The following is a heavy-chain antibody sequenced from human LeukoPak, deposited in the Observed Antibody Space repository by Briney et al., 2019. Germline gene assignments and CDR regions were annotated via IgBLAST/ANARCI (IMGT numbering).Heavy chain of an antibody. CDR3: ASRDCSGGSCYHDAFDI. J-gene: IGHJ3*02. CDR2: ISAYNGNT. CDR1: GYTFTSYG. V-gene: IGHV1-18*01. Sequence: ASVKVSCKASGYTFTSYGISWVRQAPGQGLEWMGWISAYNGNTNYAQKLQGRVTMTTDTPTSTAYMELRSLRSDDTAVYYCASRDCSGGSCYHDAFDIWGQGTMVTVSS. D-gene: IGHD2-15*01.